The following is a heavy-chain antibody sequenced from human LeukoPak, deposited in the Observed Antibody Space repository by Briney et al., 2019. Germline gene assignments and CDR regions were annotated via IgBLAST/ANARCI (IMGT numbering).Heavy chain of an antibody. Sequence: KASETLSLTCTVSGGSISSYYWSWIRQPPGKGLEWIGYIYYSGSTNYNPSLKSRVTISVDTSKKQFSLKLNSVTAADTAVYYCARDVGRGYGYAGYMDVWGKGTTVTVSS. V-gene: IGHV4-59*01. CDR2: IYYSGST. CDR3: ARDVGRGYGYAGYMDV. D-gene: IGHD5-18*01. CDR1: GGSISSYY. J-gene: IGHJ6*03.